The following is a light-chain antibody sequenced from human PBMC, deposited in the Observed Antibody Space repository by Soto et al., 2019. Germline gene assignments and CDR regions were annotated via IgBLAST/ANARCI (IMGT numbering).Light chain of an antibody. J-gene: IGKJ5*01. V-gene: IGKV3-15*01. CDR3: QQHGSSPRST. CDR2: GAS. Sequence: EIVPTQFSATMPLSPGERPTLSCSASQSVSTNLAWYQQKSGQAPRLLIYGASTRATGIPARFSGSGSGTEFTLTISRLEPEDFAVYYCQQHGSSPRSTFGQGTRLEIK. CDR1: QSVSTN.